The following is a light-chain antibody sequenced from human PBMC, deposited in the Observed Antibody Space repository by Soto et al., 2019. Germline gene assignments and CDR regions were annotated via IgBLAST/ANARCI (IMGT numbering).Light chain of an antibody. CDR3: QHSYSTPPG. CDR1: QSISSY. CDR2: AAS. V-gene: IGKV1-39*01. J-gene: IGKJ1*01. Sequence: DIQMTQSPSSLSASVGDRVTITCRASQSISSYLNWYQQKPGKAPKLLIYAASSLQSGVPSRFSGSGSGTDFTLTISSLQPEDFATYYCQHSYSTPPGFGQGTKVEIK.